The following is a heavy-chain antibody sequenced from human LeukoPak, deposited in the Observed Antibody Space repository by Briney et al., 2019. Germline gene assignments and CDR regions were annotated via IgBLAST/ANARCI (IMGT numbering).Heavy chain of an antibody. D-gene: IGHD2-2*01. CDR1: GGSISSGDYY. CDR3: ARGDPLVPANGMDV. Sequence: SETLSLTCTVSGGSISSGDYYWTWIRQPPGKGLEWIGYIFYSGSTYYNPSLKNRVTISVDTSKNQFSLKLSSVTAADTAVYYCARGDPLVPANGMDVWGQGTTVTVSS. V-gene: IGHV4-30-4*08. J-gene: IGHJ6*02. CDR2: IFYSGST.